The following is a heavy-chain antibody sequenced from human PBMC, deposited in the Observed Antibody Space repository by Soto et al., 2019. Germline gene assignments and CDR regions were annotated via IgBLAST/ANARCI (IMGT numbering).Heavy chain of an antibody. CDR1: GGTFSSYA. Sequence: ASVKVSCKASGGTFSSYAISWVRQAPGQGLEWMGGIIPIFGTANYAQKFQGRVTITADESTSTAYMELSSLGSEDTAVYYCARDSLGSSSPYYYYGMDVWGQGTTVTVSS. J-gene: IGHJ6*02. V-gene: IGHV1-69*13. D-gene: IGHD6-6*01. CDR3: ARDSLGSSSPYYYYGMDV. CDR2: IIPIFGTA.